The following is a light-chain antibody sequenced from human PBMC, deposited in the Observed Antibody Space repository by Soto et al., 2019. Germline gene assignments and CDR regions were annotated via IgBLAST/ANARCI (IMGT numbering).Light chain of an antibody. CDR1: QSVSSSY. CDR2: GAS. V-gene: IGKV3-20*01. J-gene: IGKJ1*01. Sequence: EIVLTQSPGTLSLSPGERATLSCRASQSVSSSYLAWYQQKPGQAPRLLIYGASSRATGIPDRFSGSGSGTDFTLTISRLEPEHFAVYYCQQYGSSPGGTFGQGTKV. CDR3: QQYGSSPGGT.